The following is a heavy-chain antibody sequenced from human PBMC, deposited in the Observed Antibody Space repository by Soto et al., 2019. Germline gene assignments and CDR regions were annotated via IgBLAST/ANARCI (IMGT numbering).Heavy chain of an antibody. V-gene: IGHV1-18*01. D-gene: IGHD3-22*01. J-gene: IGHJ5*02. CDR1: GYTFVNYG. CDR2: ISPHNDNT. CDR3: ARDTNANYFHSSDP. Sequence: QVQLVQSGPELKKPGASVKVSCKTSGYTFVNYGISWVRQAPGQGLEWMGWISPHNDNTHFAQKFQGRVTLTTDISTSTVYMDLKNLRSDDTALYFCARDTNANYFHSSDPWGQGTLVTVST.